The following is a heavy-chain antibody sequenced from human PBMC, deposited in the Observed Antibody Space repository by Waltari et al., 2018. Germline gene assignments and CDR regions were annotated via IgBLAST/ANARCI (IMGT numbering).Heavy chain of an antibody. Sequence: QVQLVESGGDVVQPGWSLRLSCVTSGFTFTNYGMFWIRQTPGKGLEWVAAGTYDESSHYYRDSVEGRFTISRDNSKNTLFLQMTSLLTEDTAVYYCAKGRGRQAYEVIDYWGRGTLVTVAS. CDR1: GFTFTNYG. CDR2: GTYDESSH. D-gene: IGHD5-12*01. V-gene: IGHV3-30*18. CDR3: AKGRGRQAYEVIDY. J-gene: IGHJ4*02.